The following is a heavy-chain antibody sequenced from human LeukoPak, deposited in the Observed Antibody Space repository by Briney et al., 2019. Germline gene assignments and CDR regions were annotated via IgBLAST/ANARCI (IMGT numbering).Heavy chain of an antibody. D-gene: IGHD3-22*01. V-gene: IGHV4-31*02. Sequence: TPSQTLSLTCTVSGGSISSGGYYWSWIRQHPGKGLEWIGYIYYSGSTYYNPSLKSRVTISVDTSKNQFSLKLGSVTAADTAVYYCAREVADYDSSGYYSSGDWFDPWGQGTLVTVSS. J-gene: IGHJ5*02. CDR2: IYYSGST. CDR3: AREVADYDSSGYYSSGDWFDP. CDR1: GGSISSGGYY.